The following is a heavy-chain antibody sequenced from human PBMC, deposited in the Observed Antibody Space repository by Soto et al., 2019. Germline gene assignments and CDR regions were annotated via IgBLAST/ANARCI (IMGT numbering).Heavy chain of an antibody. V-gene: IGHV4-39*01. CDR2: IYYSGST. D-gene: IGHD6-19*01. CDR1: GGSISSSSYY. Sequence: SETLSLTCTVSGGSISSSSYYWGWIRQPPGKGLEWIGSIYYSGSTYYNPSLKSRVTISVDTSKNRFSLKLSSVTAADTAVYYCARQWLAHYYYGMDVWGQGTTVTVSS. CDR3: ARQWLAHYYYGMDV. J-gene: IGHJ6*02.